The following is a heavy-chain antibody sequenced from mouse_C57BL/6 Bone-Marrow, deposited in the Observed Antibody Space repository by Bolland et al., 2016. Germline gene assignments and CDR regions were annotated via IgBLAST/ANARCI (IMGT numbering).Heavy chain of an antibody. CDR3: ARGGLLGAMDD. V-gene: IGHV1-26*01. Sequence: PNNGGTSYNQKFKGKATLTVDKSSSTAYMELRSLTSEDSAVYYCARGGLLGAMDDWGQGTS. D-gene: IGHD2-3*01. J-gene: IGHJ4*01. CDR2: PNNGGT.